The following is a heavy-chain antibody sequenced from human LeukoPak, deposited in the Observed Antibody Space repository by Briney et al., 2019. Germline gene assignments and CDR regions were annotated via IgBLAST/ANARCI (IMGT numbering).Heavy chain of an antibody. D-gene: IGHD3-22*01. J-gene: IGHJ6*02. CDR1: GFTFSSYA. V-gene: IGHV3-23*01. CDR3: AKSSYYYDSSGYYSGSHYYYGMDV. Sequence: PGGSLRLSCAASGFTFSSYAMSWVRQAPGEGLEWVSAISGSGGSTYYADSVKGRFTISRDNSKNTLYLQMNSLRAEDTAVYYCAKSSYYYDSSGYYSGSHYYYGMDVWGQGTTVTVSS. CDR2: ISGSGGST.